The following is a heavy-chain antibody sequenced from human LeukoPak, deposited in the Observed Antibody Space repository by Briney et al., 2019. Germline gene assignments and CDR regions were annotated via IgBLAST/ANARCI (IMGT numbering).Heavy chain of an antibody. CDR2: IYYSGST. D-gene: IGHD5-18*01. V-gene: IGHV4-61*09. J-gene: IGHJ2*01. CDR3: ARIKDLYSYGRKIWYFDL. CDR1: GGSISSGSYY. Sequence: SQTLSLTCTVSGGSISSGSYYWSWIRQPAGKGLEWIGYIYYSGSTNYNPSLKSRVTISVDTSKNQFSLKLSSVTAADTAVYYCARIKDLYSYGRKIWYFDLWGRGTLVTVSS.